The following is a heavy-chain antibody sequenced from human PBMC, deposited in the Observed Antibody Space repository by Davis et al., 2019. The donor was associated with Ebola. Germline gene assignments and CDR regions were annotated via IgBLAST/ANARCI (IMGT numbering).Heavy chain of an antibody. CDR2: FNPEEAET. Sequence: ASVKVSCKVSGYTLTDLSMHWVRQAPGEGLEWMGGFNPEEAETIYAQKFQGRVTMTEDTFTDTAYMEMSGLRSEDTAVYYCATRSGRSWYIYWGQGTLVTVSS. CDR1: GYTLTDLS. D-gene: IGHD6-13*01. J-gene: IGHJ4*02. CDR3: ATRSGRSWYIY. V-gene: IGHV1-24*01.